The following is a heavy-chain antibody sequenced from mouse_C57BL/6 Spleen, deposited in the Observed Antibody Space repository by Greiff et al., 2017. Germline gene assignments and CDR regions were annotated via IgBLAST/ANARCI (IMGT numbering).Heavy chain of an antibody. D-gene: IGHD1-1*01. Sequence: QVQLKESGPGLVQPSQSLSITCTVSGFSLTSYGVHWVRQSPGKGLEWLGVIWSGGSTDYNAAFISRLSISKDNSKSRVFFKMNSLQADDTAIYYCARTGGSSSYWYFDVWGTGTTVTVSS. CDR2: IWSGGST. V-gene: IGHV2-2*01. CDR3: ARTGGSSSYWYFDV. CDR1: GFSLTSYG. J-gene: IGHJ1*03.